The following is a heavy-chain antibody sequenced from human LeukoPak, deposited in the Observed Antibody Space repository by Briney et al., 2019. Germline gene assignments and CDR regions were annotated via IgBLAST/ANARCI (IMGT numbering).Heavy chain of an antibody. V-gene: IGHV3-49*04. CDR2: IRSKAYGGTT. Sequence: TGGSLRLSCTGSGFTFGDYAMNWVRQAPGKGLEWVGFIRSKAYGGTTEYAASVKGRFTISRDDSKSIAYLQMHSLKTEDTAVYYRTRIIVATKDYWGQGTLVTVSS. CDR1: GFTFGDYA. CDR3: TRIIVATKDY. D-gene: IGHD5-12*01. J-gene: IGHJ4*02.